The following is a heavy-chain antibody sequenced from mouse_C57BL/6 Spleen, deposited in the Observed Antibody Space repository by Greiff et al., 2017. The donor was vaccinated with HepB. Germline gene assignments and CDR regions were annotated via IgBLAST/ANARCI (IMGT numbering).Heavy chain of an antibody. D-gene: IGHD2-3*01. CDR3: ARSDGLDY. Sequence: QVQLQQSGAELVRPGTSVKVSCKASGYAFTNYLIEWVKQRPGQGLEWIGVINPGSGGTNYNEKFKGKATLTADKSSSTAYMQLRSLTSEDSAVYFCARSDGLDYWGQGTTLTVSS. J-gene: IGHJ2*01. CDR1: GYAFTNYL. CDR2: INPGSGGT. V-gene: IGHV1-54*01.